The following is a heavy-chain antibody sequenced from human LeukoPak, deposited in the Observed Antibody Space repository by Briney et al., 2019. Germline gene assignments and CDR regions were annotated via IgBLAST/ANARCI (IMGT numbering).Heavy chain of an antibody. CDR3: VKDRSMIPPLYFDY. V-gene: IGHV3-23*01. CDR2: ISGSGGST. Sequence: HAGGSLRLSCAASGFTFSSYAMSWVRQAPGKGLEWVSGISGSGGSTYYADSVKGRFTISRDNSKNTLFLQMNSLRAEDTAVYYCVKDRSMIPPLYFDYWGQGTLVTVSS. J-gene: IGHJ4*02. CDR1: GFTFSSYA. D-gene: IGHD5/OR15-5a*01.